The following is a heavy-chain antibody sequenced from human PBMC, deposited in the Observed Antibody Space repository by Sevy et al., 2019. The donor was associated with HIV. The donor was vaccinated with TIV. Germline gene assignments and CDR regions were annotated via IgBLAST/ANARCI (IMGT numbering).Heavy chain of an antibody. CDR2: LSFGCGKI. V-gene: IGHV3-23*01. Sequence: GGSLRLSCAASGFAFYDYSMSWIRQAPGKGLEWVATLSFGCGKINYAHSVKGRFTISRDNSKNSFYLKMDNLRVEDTALYYCAREGCTRPHDYWGQGTRVTVSS. D-gene: IGHD2-8*01. CDR3: AREGCTRPHDY. J-gene: IGHJ4*02. CDR1: GFAFYDYS.